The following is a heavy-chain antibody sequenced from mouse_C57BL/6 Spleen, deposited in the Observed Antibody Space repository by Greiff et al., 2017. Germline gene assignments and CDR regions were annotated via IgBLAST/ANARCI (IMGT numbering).Heavy chain of an antibody. CDR1: GFTFSDYG. CDR2: ISSGSSTI. V-gene: IGHV5-17*01. D-gene: IGHD1-1*01. CDR3: ARNYDGSSSAWFAY. J-gene: IGHJ3*01. Sequence: EVKVEESGGGLVKPGGSLKLSCAASGFTFSDYGMHWVRQAPEKGLEWVAYISSGSSTIYYADTVKGRFTISRDNAKNTLFLQMTSLRSEDTAMYYCARNYDGSSSAWFAYWGQGTLVTVSA.